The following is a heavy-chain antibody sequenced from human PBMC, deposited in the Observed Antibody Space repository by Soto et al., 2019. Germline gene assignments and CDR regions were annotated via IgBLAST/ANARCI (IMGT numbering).Heavy chain of an antibody. CDR1: GFTFSSYA. CDR2: ISGSGGST. CDR3: ARDREPDGIWTFDS. D-gene: IGHD3-9*01. V-gene: IGHV3-23*01. Sequence: GGSLRLSCAASGFTFSSYAMSWVRQAPGKGLEWVSAISGSGGSTYYADSVKGRFTISRDNSRNMVFLQMNGLRVEDTALYYCARDREPDGIWTFDSWGQGALVTVSS. J-gene: IGHJ4*02.